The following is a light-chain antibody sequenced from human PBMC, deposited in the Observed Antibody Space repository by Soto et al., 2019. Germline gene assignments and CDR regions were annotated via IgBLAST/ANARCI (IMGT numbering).Light chain of an antibody. CDR1: QSISSY. CDR3: QQSYSTPPT. CDR2: GAS. V-gene: IGKV1-39*01. J-gene: IGKJ5*01. Sequence: DIQMTQSPSSLSASVGDRVTITCRAGQSISSYLNWYQQNPGKAPKLLIDGASSLQSGVPSRFSGSGSGTDCTLTISSLQPEDFATYYCQQSYSTPPTFGQGTRLEIK.